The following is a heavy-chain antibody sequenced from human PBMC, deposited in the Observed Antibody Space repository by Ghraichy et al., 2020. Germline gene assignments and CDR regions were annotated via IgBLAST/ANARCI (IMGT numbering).Heavy chain of an antibody. CDR3: AREYYVRNNWFDP. J-gene: IGHJ5*02. V-gene: IGHV4-61*01. D-gene: IGHD3-3*01. Sequence: SETLSLTCTVSGGSVSSGSYYWSWIRQPPGKGLEWIGYIYYSGSTNYNPSLKSRVTISVDTSKNQFSLKLSSVTAADTAVYYCAREYYVRNNWFDPWGQGTLVTVSS. CDR1: GGSVSSGSYY. CDR2: IYYSGST.